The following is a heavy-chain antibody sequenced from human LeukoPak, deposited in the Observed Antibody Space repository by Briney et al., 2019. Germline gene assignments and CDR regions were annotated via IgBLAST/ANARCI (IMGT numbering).Heavy chain of an antibody. Sequence: ASVKVSCKASGYTFTSYAMHWVRQAPGQRLEWMGWINAGNGNTKYSQKFQGRVTITRDTSASTAYMELSSLRSEDTAVYYCARAHSLIVVVPAATPYDYWGQGTLVTVSS. CDR1: GYTFTSYA. V-gene: IGHV1-3*01. J-gene: IGHJ4*02. CDR3: ARAHSLIVVVPAATPYDY. D-gene: IGHD2-2*01. CDR2: INAGNGNT.